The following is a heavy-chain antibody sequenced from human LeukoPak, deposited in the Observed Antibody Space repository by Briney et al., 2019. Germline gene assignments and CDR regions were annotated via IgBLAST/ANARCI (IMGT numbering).Heavy chain of an antibody. D-gene: IGHD4-17*01. Sequence: SETLSLTCAVYGGSFSGYYWSWIRQPPGKGLEWIGEINHSGSTNYNPSLKSRVTISVDTSKNQFSLKLSSVTAADTAVYYCAGGATVTTRWLAPWGQEPWSPSPQ. J-gene: IGHJ5*02. V-gene: IGHV4-34*01. CDR2: INHSGST. CDR3: AGGATVTTRWLAP. CDR1: GGSFSGYY.